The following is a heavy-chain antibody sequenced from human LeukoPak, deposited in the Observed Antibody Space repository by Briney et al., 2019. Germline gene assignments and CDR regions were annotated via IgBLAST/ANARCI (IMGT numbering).Heavy chain of an antibody. V-gene: IGHV4-59*08. Sequence: SETLSLTCTVSSGSIGTYYWAWIRQPPGKGLEWIGYISYSGSTKYNPSLTRRVTISLDTSKNQFSLELRSMTAADTAIYYCARQAGSFTTFDFWGQGTLVTVSS. D-gene: IGHD1-26*01. CDR1: SGSIGTYY. J-gene: IGHJ4*02. CDR2: ISYSGST. CDR3: ARQAGSFTTFDF.